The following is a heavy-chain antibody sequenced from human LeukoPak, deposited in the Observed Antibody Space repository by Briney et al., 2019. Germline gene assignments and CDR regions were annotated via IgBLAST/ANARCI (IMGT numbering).Heavy chain of an antibody. D-gene: IGHD3-9*01. Sequence: SETLSLTCAVYGGSFSGYYWSWIRQPPGKGLEWIGEINHSGSTNYNPSLKSRVTISVDTSKNQFSLKLTSVTAADTAVYYCARGLSLRSFDWLLPDYFDPWGQGTLVTVSS. V-gene: IGHV4-34*01. J-gene: IGHJ5*02. CDR3: ARGLSLRSFDWLLPDYFDP. CDR1: GGSFSGYY. CDR2: INHSGST.